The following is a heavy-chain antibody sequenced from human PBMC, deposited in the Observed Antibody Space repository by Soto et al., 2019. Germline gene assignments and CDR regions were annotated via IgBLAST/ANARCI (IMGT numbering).Heavy chain of an antibody. J-gene: IGHJ6*02. D-gene: IGHD6-6*01. CDR1: GDMFRNSA. CDR3: ARARLSNGDPNIYFYYGLDV. Sequence: WASVKVSCKASGDMFRNSAFTWVRQAPGQGLEWMGVIIPLFGKGNDAQKFQGRVTFTADKSTSTLYMELTSLRSDDTAVYFCARARLSNGDPNIYFYYGLDVWGQGTTVTVSS. CDR2: IIPLFGKG. V-gene: IGHV1-69*06.